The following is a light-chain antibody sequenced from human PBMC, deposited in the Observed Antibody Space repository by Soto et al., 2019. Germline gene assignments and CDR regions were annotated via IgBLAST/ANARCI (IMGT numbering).Light chain of an antibody. CDR1: QSMGRW. J-gene: IGKJ2*01. CDR3: QQYKPYSSNT. CDR2: DAS. Sequence: DIQMTQSPSTLSASVGDSVTITCRASQSMGRWLAWYQQRPGKAPKLLIYDASTLQSGVPSRFSGSGYGTEFTLNITTLQDDDFAANHCQQYKPYSSNTFGRRTPLEI. V-gene: IGKV1-5*01.